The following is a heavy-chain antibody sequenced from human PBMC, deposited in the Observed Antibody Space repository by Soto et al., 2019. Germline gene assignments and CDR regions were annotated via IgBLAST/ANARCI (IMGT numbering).Heavy chain of an antibody. Sequence: QVQLQQSGPGLVRTSETLSLTCAISGDNVSNNTASWSWIRQSPSRGLEWLGRTFFRSKWSNDYAVSVKSRTIINADTSKNQFSLQLDSVTPEDTAVYYCAKGENLGPYTGYALDPWGQGTLVTVSP. J-gene: IGHJ5*02. D-gene: IGHD2-2*02. CDR1: GDNVSNNTAS. CDR3: AKGENLGPYTGYALDP. V-gene: IGHV6-1*01. CDR2: TFFRSKWSN.